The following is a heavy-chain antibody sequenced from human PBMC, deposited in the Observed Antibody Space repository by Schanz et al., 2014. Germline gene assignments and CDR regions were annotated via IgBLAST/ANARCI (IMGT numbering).Heavy chain of an antibody. D-gene: IGHD3-3*01. Sequence: QVQLVQSGAEVKKPGASVKVSCKAPGYTFSGYYLHWVRQAPGQGLEWMGRINPNNGGTDYAQKFQGRVTMTRDMSINTAYMELSRLRSDDSAVYYCASDFWSGYSHYYYGLDVWGQGTTVTVSS. J-gene: IGHJ6*02. CDR2: INPNNGGT. V-gene: IGHV1-2*06. CDR3: ASDFWSGYSHYYYGLDV. CDR1: GYTFSGYY.